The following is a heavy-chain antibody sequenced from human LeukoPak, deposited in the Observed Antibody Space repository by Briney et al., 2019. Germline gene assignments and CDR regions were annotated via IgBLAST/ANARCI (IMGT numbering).Heavy chain of an antibody. CDR3: ASSRGYTVVTPGIRGIFDY. CDR1: GYTFTSYG. D-gene: IGHD4-23*01. Sequence: GASVTVSCKASGYTFTSYGFSWVRQAPGQGLEWMGGIIPIFGTANYAQKFQGRVTITADESTSTAYMELSSLRSEDTAVYYCASSRGYTVVTPGIRGIFDYWGQGTLVTVSS. V-gene: IGHV1-69*13. CDR2: IIPIFGTA. J-gene: IGHJ4*02.